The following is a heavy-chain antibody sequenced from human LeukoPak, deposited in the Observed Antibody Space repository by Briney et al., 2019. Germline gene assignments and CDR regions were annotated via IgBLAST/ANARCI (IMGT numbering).Heavy chain of an antibody. J-gene: IGHJ4*02. CDR2: FDPEDGET. CDR1: GYTLTELS. V-gene: IGHV1-24*01. D-gene: IGHD2-15*01. CDR3: AGIYRSGGSCYSVGFPLHY. Sequence: ASVKVSCKVSGYTLTELSMHWVRQAPGKGLEWMGGFDPEDGETIYAQKFQGRVTMTEDTSTDTAYMELSSLRSEDTAVYYCAGIYRSGGSCYSVGFPLHYWGQGTLVTVSS.